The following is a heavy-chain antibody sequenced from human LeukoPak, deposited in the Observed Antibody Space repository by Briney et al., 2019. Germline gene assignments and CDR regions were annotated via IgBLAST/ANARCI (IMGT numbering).Heavy chain of an antibody. D-gene: IGHD3-16*02. CDR2: IYYSGST. CDR1: GGSISSYY. CDR3: ARAGERDDYVWGSYRPPLYYFDY. Sequence: PETLSLTCTVSGGSISSYYWSWIRQPPGKGLEWIGYIYYSGSTNYNPSLKSRVTISVDTSKNQFSLKLSSVTAADTAVYYCARAGERDDYVWGSYRPPLYYFDYWGQGTLVTVSS. V-gene: IGHV4-59*01. J-gene: IGHJ4*02.